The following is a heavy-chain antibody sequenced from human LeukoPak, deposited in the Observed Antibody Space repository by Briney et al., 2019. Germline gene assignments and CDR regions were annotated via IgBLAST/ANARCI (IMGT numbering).Heavy chain of an antibody. V-gene: IGHV1-69*13. Sequence: SVKVSCKASGGTFSSYAISWVRQAPGQGLEWMGGIIPIFGTANYAQKFQGRDTITADESTSTAYMELSSLRSEDTAVYYCARSSRYSYGLEYWGQGTLVTVSS. D-gene: IGHD5-18*01. CDR3: ARSSRYSYGLEY. CDR1: GGTFSSYA. J-gene: IGHJ4*02. CDR2: IIPIFGTA.